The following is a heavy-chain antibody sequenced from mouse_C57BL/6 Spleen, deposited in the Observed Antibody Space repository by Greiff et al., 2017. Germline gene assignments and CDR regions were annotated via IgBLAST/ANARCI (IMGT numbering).Heavy chain of an antibody. D-gene: IGHD6-1*01. CDR2: IYPGGGYT. CDR3: ARGIQRAMDY. J-gene: IGHJ4*01. V-gene: IGHV1-63*01. Sequence: VQLQQSGAELVRPGTSVKMSCKASGYTFTNYWIGWAKQRPGHGLEWIGDIYPGGGYTNYNEKFKGKATLTADKSSSTAYMQFSSLTSEDSAICYYARGIQRAMDYWGQGTSVTVSS. CDR1: GYTFTNYW.